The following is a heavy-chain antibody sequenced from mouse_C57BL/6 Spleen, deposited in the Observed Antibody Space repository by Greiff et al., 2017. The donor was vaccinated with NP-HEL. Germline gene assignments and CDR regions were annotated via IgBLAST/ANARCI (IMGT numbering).Heavy chain of an antibody. D-gene: IGHD3-2*01. Sequence: VQLQQSGAELVKPGASVKLSCKASGYTFTSYWITWVKQRPGHGLEWIGDIFPGSGSTNYNEKFKGKATFTADTSSSTAYMQLSSLTSEDAAIYYCARRGIRQRWDYWGQGTTLTVSS. CDR3: ARRGIRQRWDY. V-gene: IGHV1-55*01. CDR2: IFPGSGST. CDR1: GYTFTSYW. J-gene: IGHJ2*01.